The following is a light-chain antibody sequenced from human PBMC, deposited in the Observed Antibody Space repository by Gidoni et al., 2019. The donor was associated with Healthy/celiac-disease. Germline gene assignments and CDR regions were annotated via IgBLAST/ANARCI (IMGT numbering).Light chain of an antibody. CDR3: QQYYSTLVG. CDR2: WAS. Sequence: DIVMTQSPDSLPVSLGERATINCKSSQSVLYSSNNKNYLAWYQQKPGQPPKLLIYWASTRESGVPDRFSGSGSGTDFTLTISSLQAEDVAVYYCQQYYSTLVGFGQGTKVEIK. V-gene: IGKV4-1*01. J-gene: IGKJ1*01. CDR1: QSVLYSSNNKNY.